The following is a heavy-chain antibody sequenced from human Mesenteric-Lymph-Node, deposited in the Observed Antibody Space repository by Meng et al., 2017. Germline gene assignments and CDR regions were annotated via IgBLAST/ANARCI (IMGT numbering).Heavy chain of an antibody. V-gene: IGHV3-74*01. CDR1: GFIFSTYD. D-gene: IGHD1-26*01. CDR3: VRDLSGESTDYFDS. J-gene: IGHJ4*02. Sequence: GESLKISCAASGFIFSTYDMHWVRQAPGKGLVWVSRISSNGRSTNYADSVEGRFTISRDNAKNTLYLQMNSLRVEDTAMYYCVRDLSGESTDYFDSWGQGTLVTVSS. CDR2: ISSNGRST.